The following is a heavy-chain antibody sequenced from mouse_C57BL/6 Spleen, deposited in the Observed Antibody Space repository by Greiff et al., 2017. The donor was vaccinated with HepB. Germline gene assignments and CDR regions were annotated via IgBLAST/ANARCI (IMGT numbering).Heavy chain of an antibody. Sequence: EVKLMESGGGLVQPGGSMKLSCVASGFTFSNYWMNWVRQSPEKGLEWVAQIRLKSDNYATHYAESVKGEFTISRDDSKSSVYLQMNNLRAEDTGIYYCTGLGLIHYAMDYWGQGTSVTVSS. CDR3: TGLGLIHYAMDY. D-gene: IGHD4-1*01. CDR2: IRLKSDNYAT. J-gene: IGHJ4*01. V-gene: IGHV6-3*01. CDR1: GFTFSNYW.